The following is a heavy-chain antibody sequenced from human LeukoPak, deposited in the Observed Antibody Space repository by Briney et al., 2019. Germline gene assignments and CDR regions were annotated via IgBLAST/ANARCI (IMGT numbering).Heavy chain of an antibody. CDR1: GGSFSGYY. V-gene: IGHV4-34*01. CDR3: ARGPGTVYFDY. CDR2: INHSGST. J-gene: IGHJ4*02. Sequence: PSETLSLTCAVYGGSFSGYYWSWIRQPPGKGLEWIGEINHSGSTNYNPSLKSRVTISVDTSKNPFSLKLSSVTAADTAVYYCARGPGTVYFDYWGQGTLVTVSS. D-gene: IGHD1-1*01.